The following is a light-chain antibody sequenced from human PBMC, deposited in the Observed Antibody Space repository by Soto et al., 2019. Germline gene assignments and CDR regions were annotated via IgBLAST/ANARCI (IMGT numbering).Light chain of an antibody. CDR1: NRDVGGYNY. Sequence: QSVLTQPASVSGSPGQSITISCTGTNRDVGGYNYVSWYQQHPGNAPKLMIYEVRNRPSGVSNRFSGSKSGNTASLTISGLQAEDEADYYCSSYTDSSSLVVFGGGTKLTVL. J-gene: IGLJ2*01. CDR3: SSYTDSSSLVV. CDR2: EVR. V-gene: IGLV2-14*01.